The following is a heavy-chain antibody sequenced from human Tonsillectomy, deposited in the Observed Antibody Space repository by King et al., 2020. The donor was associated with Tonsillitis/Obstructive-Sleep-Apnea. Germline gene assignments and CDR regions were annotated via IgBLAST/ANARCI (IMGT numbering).Heavy chain of an antibody. V-gene: IGHV4-34*01. CDR3: ASANPIGYCSSTSCPRFDY. Sequence: VQLQQWGAGLLKPSETLSLTCAVYGGSFSGYYWSWLRQPPGKGLEWIGEINHSGSTNYNPSLKSRVPISVDTSKNQFSLKLSSVTAADPAVYYCASANPIGYCSSTSCPRFDYWGQGTLVTVSS. D-gene: IGHD2-2*01. CDR2: INHSGST. CDR1: GGSFSGYY. J-gene: IGHJ4*02.